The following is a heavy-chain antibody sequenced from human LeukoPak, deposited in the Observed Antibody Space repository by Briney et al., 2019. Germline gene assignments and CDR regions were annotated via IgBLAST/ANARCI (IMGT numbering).Heavy chain of an antibody. D-gene: IGHD6-19*01. J-gene: IGHJ3*02. Sequence: GGSLSLSCAASGFTFDDYDMSWVRQAPGKGLEWVSGINWNGGSTGYADSVKGRFTISRDNAKNSLYLQMNSLRAEDTALYYCARVSSDWYMNAFDIWGQGTMVTVSS. V-gene: IGHV3-20*04. CDR2: INWNGGST. CDR3: ARVSSDWYMNAFDI. CDR1: GFTFDDYD.